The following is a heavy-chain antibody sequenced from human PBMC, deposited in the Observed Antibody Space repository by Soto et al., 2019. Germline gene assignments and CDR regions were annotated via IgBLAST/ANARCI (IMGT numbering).Heavy chain of an antibody. CDR2: INPNSGGT. CDR3: ARVAIAARPSAFDI. D-gene: IGHD6-6*01. CDR1: GYTLTGNY. Sequence: ASVKVSCKASGYTLTGNYMHWVRQAPGQGLEWMGWINPNSGGTNYAQKFQGWVTMTRDTSISTAYMELSRLRSDDTAVYYCARVAIAARPSAFDIWGQGTMVTVSS. J-gene: IGHJ3*02. V-gene: IGHV1-2*04.